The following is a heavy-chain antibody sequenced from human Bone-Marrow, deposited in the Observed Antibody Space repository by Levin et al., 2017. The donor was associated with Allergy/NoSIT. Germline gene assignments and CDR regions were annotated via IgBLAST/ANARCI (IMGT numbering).Heavy chain of an antibody. CDR2: IKDDGGEE. CDR3: ARDSGYIYGYAQY. CDR1: GFTFSTYW. J-gene: IGHJ4*02. D-gene: IGHD5-18*01. V-gene: IGHV3-7*04. Sequence: GESLKISCATSGFTFSTYWMSWVRQAPGKGLEWVANIKDDGGEEYYVDGVKGRFTISRDNAENSLHLQMNSLRVEDTAVYYCARDSGYIYGYAQYWGQGTLVTVSS.